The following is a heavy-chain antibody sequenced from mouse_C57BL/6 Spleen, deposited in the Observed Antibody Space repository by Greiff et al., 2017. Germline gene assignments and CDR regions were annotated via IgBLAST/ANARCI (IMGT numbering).Heavy chain of an antibody. CDR1: GYTFTSYW. CDR3: ARLDYYSNTWFAY. D-gene: IGHD2-5*01. J-gene: IGHJ3*01. Sequence: VQLQQPGAELVRPGTSVKLSCKASGYTFTSYWMHWVKQRPGQGLEWIGVIVPSNSYTNYNQKFKGKATLTVDTSSSTAYMQLSSLTSEDSAVYYCARLDYYSNTWFAYWGQGTLVTVSA. CDR2: IVPSNSYT. V-gene: IGHV1-59*01.